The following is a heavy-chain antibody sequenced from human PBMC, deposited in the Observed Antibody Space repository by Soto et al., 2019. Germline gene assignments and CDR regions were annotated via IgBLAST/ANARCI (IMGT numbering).Heavy chain of an antibody. CDR1: GDTFSTYS. V-gene: IGHV1-69*08. J-gene: IGHJ4*02. CDR2: IIPILGTP. Sequence: SVKVSCKVSGDTFSTYSISWVRQAPGQGLEWLGGIIPILGTPSYAQRFQDRVTITADKPTSTAYMELSSLRSEDTAVYYCARERSRYDRSGYYRPDYWGQGTLVTVSS. CDR3: ARERSRYDRSGYYRPDY. D-gene: IGHD3-22*01.